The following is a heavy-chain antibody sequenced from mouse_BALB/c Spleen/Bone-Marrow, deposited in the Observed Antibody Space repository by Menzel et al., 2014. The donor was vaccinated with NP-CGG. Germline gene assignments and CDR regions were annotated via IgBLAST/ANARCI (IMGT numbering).Heavy chain of an antibody. J-gene: IGHJ4*01. CDR3: ARWDTTAMDY. Sequence: VKLMESGAELMKPGASVEISCKATGYTFSSYWIEWVKQRPGHGLEWIGEILPGRGSTNYNEKFKGKATFTSDTSSNTAYMQLSSLTSEDSAVYYCARWDTTAMDYWGQGTSVTVSS. D-gene: IGHD1-1*01. CDR2: ILPGRGST. CDR1: GYTFSSYW. V-gene: IGHV1-9*01.